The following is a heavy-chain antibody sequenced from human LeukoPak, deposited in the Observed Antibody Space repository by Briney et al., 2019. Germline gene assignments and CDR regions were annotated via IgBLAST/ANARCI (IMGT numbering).Heavy chain of an antibody. D-gene: IGHD1-26*01. CDR1: GFTFGDYA. J-gene: IGHJ4*02. CDR2: IRNKAYGGTT. V-gene: IGHV3-49*03. Sequence: GRSLRLSCTASGFTFGDYAMSWFRQAPGKGLEWVGFIRNKAYGGTTEYAASVKGRFTISRDDSKSIAYLQMNSLKTEDTAVYYCTSDQEVGATRVDYWGQGTLVTVSS. CDR3: TSDQEVGATRVDY.